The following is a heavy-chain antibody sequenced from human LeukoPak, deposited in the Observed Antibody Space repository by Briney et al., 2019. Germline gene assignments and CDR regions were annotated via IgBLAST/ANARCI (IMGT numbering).Heavy chain of an antibody. CDR2: IYYSGST. J-gene: IGHJ5*02. D-gene: IGHD1-26*01. V-gene: IGHV4-59*12. CDR3: ARGGDSGSYLAWFDP. Sequence: SETLSLTCTVSGGSISSYYWSWIRQPPGKGLEWIGYIYYSGSTNYNPSLKSRVTISVDTSKNQFSLKLNSVTAADTAVYYCARGGDSGSYLAWFDPWGQGTLVTVSS. CDR1: GGSISSYY.